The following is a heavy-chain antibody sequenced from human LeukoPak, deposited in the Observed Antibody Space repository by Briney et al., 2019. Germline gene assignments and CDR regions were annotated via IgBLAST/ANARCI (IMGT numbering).Heavy chain of an antibody. CDR3: ARANTYYYDSSGYYLAGVWFDP. D-gene: IGHD3-22*01. V-gene: IGHV7-4-1*02. Sequence: ASVKVSCKASGYTFTSYAMNWVRQAPGQGLEWMGWINTNTGNPTYAQGFTGRFVFSLDTSVSTAYLQISSLKAEDTAVYYCARANTYYYDSSGYYLAGVWFDPWGQGTLVTVSS. CDR2: INTNTGNP. CDR1: GYTFTSYA. J-gene: IGHJ5*02.